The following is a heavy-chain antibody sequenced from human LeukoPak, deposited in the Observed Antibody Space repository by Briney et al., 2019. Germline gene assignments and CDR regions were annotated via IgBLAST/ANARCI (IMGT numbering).Heavy chain of an antibody. D-gene: IGHD3-16*02. Sequence: SETLSLTCTVSGGSISSYYWSWIRQPAGKGLEWIGRIETSGNTNYKPSLKSRVTISVDTSKNQFSLKLSSVTAADTAVYYCARGGPPLLAGFWGDYHVRGDDGFDIWGQGTMVTVSS. CDR2: IETSGNT. V-gene: IGHV4-4*07. CDR1: GGSISSYY. J-gene: IGHJ3*02. CDR3: ARGGPPLLAGFWGDYHVRGDDGFDI.